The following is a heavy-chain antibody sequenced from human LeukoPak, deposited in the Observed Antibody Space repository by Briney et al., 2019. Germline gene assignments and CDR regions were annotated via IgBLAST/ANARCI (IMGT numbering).Heavy chain of an antibody. J-gene: IGHJ5*02. V-gene: IGHV4-59*08. Sequence: SETLSLTCTVSGGSISSYYWSWIRQPPGKGLEWIGYIYYSGSTNYNPSLKSRVTISVDTSKNQFSLKLSSVTAADTAVYYCARHPRAAAGTNWFDPWGQGTLVTVSS. CDR1: GGSISSYY. CDR3: ARHPRAAAGTNWFDP. D-gene: IGHD6-13*01. CDR2: IYYSGST.